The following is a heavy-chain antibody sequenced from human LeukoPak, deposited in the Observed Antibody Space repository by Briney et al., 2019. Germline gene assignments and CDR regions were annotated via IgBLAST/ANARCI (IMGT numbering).Heavy chain of an antibody. Sequence: GESLRLSCAASGFTISSNYMSWVRQAPGKGLEWVALISSYGSNEYYADSVKGRFTISRDNSKNTLYLQMNSLRPEDTAVYYCAKDMGDIAMLSGDWGQGTLVTVSS. CDR2: ISSYGSNE. V-gene: IGHV3-30*18. CDR1: GFTISSNY. J-gene: IGHJ4*02. CDR3: AKDMGDIAMLSGD. D-gene: IGHD3-16*01.